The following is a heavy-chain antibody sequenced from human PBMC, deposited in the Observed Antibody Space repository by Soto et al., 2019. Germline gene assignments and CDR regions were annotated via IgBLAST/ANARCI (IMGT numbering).Heavy chain of an antibody. D-gene: IGHD2-8*01. Sequence: SETLSLTCTVSGGSISSYYWSWIRQPPGKGLEWIGYIYYSGSTNYNPSLKSRVTISVGTSKNQFSLKLSSVTAADTAVYYCARVPVLYYYYYMDVWGKGTTVTVSS. V-gene: IGHV4-59*01. CDR1: GGSISSYY. CDR3: ARVPVLYYYYYMDV. J-gene: IGHJ6*03. CDR2: IYYSGST.